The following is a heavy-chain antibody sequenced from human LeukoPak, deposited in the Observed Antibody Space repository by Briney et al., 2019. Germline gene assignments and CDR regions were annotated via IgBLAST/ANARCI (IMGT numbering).Heavy chain of an antibody. CDR3: ARAIVVVPAAPEI. D-gene: IGHD2-2*01. CDR1: GFTFSSYA. CDR2: ISYDGSNK. Sequence: PGRSLRPSCAASGFTFSSYAMHWVRQAPGKGLEWVAVISYDGSNKYYADSVKGRFTISRDNSKNTLYLQMNSLRAEDTAVYYCARAIVVVPAAPEIWGQGTMVTVSS. V-gene: IGHV3-30-3*01. J-gene: IGHJ3*02.